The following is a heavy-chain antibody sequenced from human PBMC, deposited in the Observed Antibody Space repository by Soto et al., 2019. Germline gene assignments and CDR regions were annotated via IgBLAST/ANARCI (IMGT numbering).Heavy chain of an antibody. CDR2: IYYSGST. CDR1: GGSISRYY. J-gene: IGHJ5*02. CDR3: ARAITNYDCWSGPVGWFDP. Sequence: SETLSLTCTVSGGSISRYYWSWIRQPPGKGLEWIGYIYYSGSTNHHPSLKSRVTISVDTSKNQCSLKLSSVTAADTAVYYCARAITNYDCWSGPVGWFDPWGKGTLVTVSS. V-gene: IGHV4-59*01. D-gene: IGHD3-3*01.